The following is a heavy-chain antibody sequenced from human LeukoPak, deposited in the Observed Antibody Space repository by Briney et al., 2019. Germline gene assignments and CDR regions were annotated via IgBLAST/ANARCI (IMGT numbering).Heavy chain of an antibody. CDR3: AKQNYFGSGRTGYYHYGLDV. CDR1: GFTFNIYD. CDR2: ISGSGYDT. D-gene: IGHD3-10*01. V-gene: IGHV3-23*01. J-gene: IGHJ6*02. Sequence: PAGSLRLSCAASGFTFNIYDINWVRQAPGKGLECVSSISGSGYDTYYAESVKGRFTISRDNLKNTVYLQMNSLRAEDTAVYYCAKQNYFGSGRTGYYHYGLDVWGHGTTVTVSS.